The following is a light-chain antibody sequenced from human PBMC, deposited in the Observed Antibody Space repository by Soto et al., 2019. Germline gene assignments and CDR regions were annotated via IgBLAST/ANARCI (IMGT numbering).Light chain of an antibody. Sequence: EIVMTQPPATLSVSPGERATLSCTASQSVSSNLAWYQQKPGQAPRLLIYGASTRATGIPARFSGSGSGTEFTLTISSLQSEDFAVYYCQQYNNWPPRTYGQGTKVEIK. CDR1: QSVSSN. V-gene: IGKV3-15*01. CDR2: GAS. CDR3: QQYNNWPPRT. J-gene: IGKJ1*01.